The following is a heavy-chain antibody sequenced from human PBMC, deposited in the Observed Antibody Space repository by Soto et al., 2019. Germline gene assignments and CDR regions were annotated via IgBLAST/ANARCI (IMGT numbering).Heavy chain of an antibody. CDR3: ARGHLAVVPVASWFYYMDV. V-gene: IGHV1-3*01. CDR1: GYTFTNYA. J-gene: IGHJ6*03. Sequence: ASVKVSCKPSGYTFTNYAVHWVRHAPGQRLEWTGWINAGNGNTRFSQNLQGRVTITRDTSARTVYMELSSLRSEDTAVYYCARGHLAVVPVASWFYYMDVWGKGTTVTVSS. CDR2: INAGNGNT. D-gene: IGHD2-2*01.